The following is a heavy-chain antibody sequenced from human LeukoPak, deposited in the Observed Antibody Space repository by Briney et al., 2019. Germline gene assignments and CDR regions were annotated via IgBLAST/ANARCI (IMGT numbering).Heavy chain of an antibody. J-gene: IGHJ4*02. V-gene: IGHV3-11*01. CDR3: ARGREGYKY. D-gene: IGHD5-24*01. CDR2: INSHGKAT. Sequence: GGSLRLSCAASGFTFSDYYMSWIRQAPGKGLEWLSYINSHGKATHFADSVKGRFTVSRDNTNNTLYVQMNSLRAEDTAVYFCARGREGYKYWGQGTLVTVPS. CDR1: GFTFSDYY.